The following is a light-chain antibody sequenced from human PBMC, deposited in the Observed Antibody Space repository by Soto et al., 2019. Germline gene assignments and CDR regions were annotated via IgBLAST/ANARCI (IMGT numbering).Light chain of an antibody. CDR3: QHYNIWPPVT. Sequence: DIQMTQSPSTLPASVGDRVTIPCRASQSISNWLACYQQKPGTAPKLLIYHASTLESGVPSRFSGSGSGTEFSLTISSLQPDDFATYYCQHYNIWPPVTFGQGTRLEIK. V-gene: IGKV1-5*01. CDR2: HAS. J-gene: IGKJ5*01. CDR1: QSISNW.